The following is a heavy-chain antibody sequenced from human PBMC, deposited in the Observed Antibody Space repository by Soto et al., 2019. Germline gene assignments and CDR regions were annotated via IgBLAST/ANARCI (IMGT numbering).Heavy chain of an antibody. Sequence: EVLLLESGGGLVQPGGSLRLSCAASGFTFSFYPMSWVRQAPGKGLEWVSGISSSAGTTYYADPVKGRFTISRDNSKNTLYLQMDSLRAEDTAVYYCASHDPDARFDPWGQGTLVIVSS. D-gene: IGHD1-1*01. CDR3: ASHDPDARFDP. CDR2: ISSSAGTT. V-gene: IGHV3-23*01. CDR1: GFTFSFYP. J-gene: IGHJ5*02.